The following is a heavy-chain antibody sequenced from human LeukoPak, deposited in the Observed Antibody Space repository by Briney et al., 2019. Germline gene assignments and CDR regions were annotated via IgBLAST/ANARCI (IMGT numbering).Heavy chain of an antibody. Sequence: VASVNVSCKASGGTFSSYAISWVRQAPGQGLDWMGGIIPIFGTANYAQKFQGRVTITADESTSTAYMELSSLRSEDTAVYYCARAVSGYDPGYFDYWGQGTLVTVSS. CDR3: ARAVSGYDPGYFDY. J-gene: IGHJ4*02. V-gene: IGHV1-69*13. D-gene: IGHD5-12*01. CDR1: GGTFSSYA. CDR2: IIPIFGTA.